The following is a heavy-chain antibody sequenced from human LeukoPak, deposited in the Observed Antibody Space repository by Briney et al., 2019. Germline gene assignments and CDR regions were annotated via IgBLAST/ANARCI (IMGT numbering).Heavy chain of an antibody. V-gene: IGHV3-23*01. D-gene: IGHD4-23*01. Sequence: GGSLRLSCAASGFTFSSYAMSWVRQAPGKGLEWVSAISGSGGSTYYADSVKSRFTISRDNSKNTLYLQMNSLRAEDTAVYYCAKDLRLLVTPLGDDYWGQGTLVTVSS. CDR1: GFTFSSYA. CDR2: ISGSGGST. J-gene: IGHJ4*02. CDR3: AKDLRLLVTPLGDDY.